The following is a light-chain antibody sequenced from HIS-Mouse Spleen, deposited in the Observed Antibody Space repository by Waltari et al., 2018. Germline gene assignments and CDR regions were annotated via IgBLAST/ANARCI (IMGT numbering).Light chain of an antibody. CDR3: CSYAGSSTWV. V-gene: IGLV2-23*01. CDR2: EGS. J-gene: IGLJ3*02. Sequence: QSALTQPASVSGSPGQSITISCTGTSSDVGRYNLVSWYQKHPGKAPKLMIYEGSKRPSGVSNRCAGSKSGNTASLTISGLQAEDEADYYCCSYAGSSTWVFGGGTKLTVL. CDR1: SSDVGRYNL.